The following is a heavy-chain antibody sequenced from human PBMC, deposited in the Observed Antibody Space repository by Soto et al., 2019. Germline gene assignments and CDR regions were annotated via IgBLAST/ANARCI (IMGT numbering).Heavy chain of an antibody. CDR1: GFTFSSYW. Sequence: PGGYLRLSAAHSGFTFSSYWMHWVRQAPGKGLVCVSRINSAGSSTSYADSVKGRFTISRDNAKNTLYLQMNSLRAEETAVYYFARVNFGYYYYGMGVWGQGTTATVSS. CDR3: ARVNFGYYYYGMGV. D-gene: IGHD3-10*01. V-gene: IGHV3-74*01. J-gene: IGHJ6*02. CDR2: INSAGSST.